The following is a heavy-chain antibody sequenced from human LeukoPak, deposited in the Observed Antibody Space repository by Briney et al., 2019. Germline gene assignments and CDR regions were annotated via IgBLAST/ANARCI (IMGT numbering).Heavy chain of an antibody. CDR3: ASTRERHIFDY. D-gene: IGHD5-24*01. Sequence: SGTLSLTCTVSGYSISSGYYWGWIRQPPGKGLEWIGSIYHSGSTYYNPSLKSRVTISVDTSKNQFSLKLSSVTAADTAVYYCASTRERHIFDYWGQGTLVTVSS. V-gene: IGHV4-38-2*02. CDR1: GYSISSGYY. J-gene: IGHJ4*02. CDR2: IYHSGST.